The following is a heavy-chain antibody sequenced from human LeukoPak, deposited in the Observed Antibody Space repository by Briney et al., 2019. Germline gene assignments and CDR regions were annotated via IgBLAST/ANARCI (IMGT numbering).Heavy chain of an antibody. CDR3: ARDLAYYYDSSGYTP. J-gene: IGHJ5*02. V-gene: IGHV3-21*01. D-gene: IGHD3-22*01. CDR1: GFTFSSYS. CDR2: ISSSSSYI. Sequence: GGSLRLSCAASGFTFSSYSMNWVRQAPGKGLEWVSSISSSSSYIYYTDSVKGRFTISRDNAKNSLYLQMNSLRAEDTAVYYCARDLAYYYDSSGYTPWGQGTLVTVAS.